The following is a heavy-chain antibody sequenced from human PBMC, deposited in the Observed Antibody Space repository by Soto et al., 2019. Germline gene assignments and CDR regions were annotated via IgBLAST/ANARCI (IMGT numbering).Heavy chain of an antibody. J-gene: IGHJ5*02. CDR3: ARDGYYESSGRPYNWFDP. V-gene: IGHV1-18*01. CDR1: GYTFTSYG. D-gene: IGHD3-22*01. CDR2: ISVYNGNT. Sequence: QVQLVQSGPEVKRPGASVKVSCKASGYTFTSYGVSWVRQAPGQGLEWIGWISVYNGNTNYAQKLQDRLTMTTDTSPCTAYMELRSMRSDDTAVYYCARDGYYESSGRPYNWFDPWGQGTLVTVSS.